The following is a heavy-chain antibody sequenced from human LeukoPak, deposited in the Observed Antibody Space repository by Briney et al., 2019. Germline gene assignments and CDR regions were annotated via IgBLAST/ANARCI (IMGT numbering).Heavy chain of an antibody. CDR2: INPSGGST. D-gene: IGHD1-1*01. CDR3: ARDERNWNDAAFWFDP. CDR1: GYTFTSYY. Sequence: ASVKVSCKASGYTFTSYYMHWVRQAPGQGLEWMGIINPSGGSTSYAQKFQGRVTMTRDMSTSTVYMELSSLRSEDTAVYYCARDERNWNDAAFWFDPWGQGTLVTVSS. J-gene: IGHJ5*02. V-gene: IGHV1-46*01.